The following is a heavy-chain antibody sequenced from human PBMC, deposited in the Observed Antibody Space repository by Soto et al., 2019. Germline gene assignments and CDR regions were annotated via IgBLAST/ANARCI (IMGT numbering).Heavy chain of an antibody. Sequence: GESLKISCKGSGYSFTSYWIGWVRQMPGKGLEWMGIIYPGDSDTRYSPSFQGQVTISADKSISTAYLQWSSLKASDTAMYYCARQVGYCSSTRCYHDYYGMDVWGQGTTVTVSS. CDR3: ARQVGYCSSTRCYHDYYGMDV. CDR1: GYSFTSYW. CDR2: IYPGDSDT. V-gene: IGHV5-51*01. D-gene: IGHD2-2*01. J-gene: IGHJ6*02.